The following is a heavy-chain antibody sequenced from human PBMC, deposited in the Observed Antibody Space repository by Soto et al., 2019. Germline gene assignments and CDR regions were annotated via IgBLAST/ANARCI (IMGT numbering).Heavy chain of an antibody. CDR2: IISTTNYI. CDR1: GFTFTSYS. J-gene: IGHJ4*02. Sequence: EVQLVESGGGLVKPGGSLRLSCAASGFTFTSYSMNWVRQAPGKGLDWVSSIISTTNYIYYGDSMKGRFTISRDNAKNSLYLEMNSLRAEDTSGYDCARESEDLTSNFDYWGQGTLVTVSS. V-gene: IGHV3-21*06. CDR3: ARESEDLTSNFDY.